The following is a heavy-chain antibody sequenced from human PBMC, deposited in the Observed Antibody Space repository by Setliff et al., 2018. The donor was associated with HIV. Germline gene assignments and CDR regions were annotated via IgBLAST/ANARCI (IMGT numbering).Heavy chain of an antibody. J-gene: IGHJ3*01. CDR1: GFNFTNYW. CDR3: AKRRASGSLLDTFDV. Sequence: GESLKISCRGSGFNFTNYWIGWVRQMPGKGLEWMGIVYPGDSDARYSPSFRGHFTISADKSITTAYLQWSSLKASDTAMCYCAKRRASGSLLDTFDVWGQGTRVTVSS. CDR2: VYPGDSDA. V-gene: IGHV5-51*01. D-gene: IGHD1-26*01.